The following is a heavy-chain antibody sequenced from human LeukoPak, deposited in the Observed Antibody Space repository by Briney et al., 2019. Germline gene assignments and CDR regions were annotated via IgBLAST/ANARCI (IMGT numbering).Heavy chain of an antibody. J-gene: IGHJ6*02. CDR1: GGSISGSSYY. CDR2: INHSGST. V-gene: IGHV4-39*07. CDR3: ASFPPRRRSYYYGMDV. Sequence: PSETLSLTCTVSGGSISGSSYYWGWIRQPPGKGLEWIGEINHSGSTNYNPSLKSRVTISVDTSKNQFSLKLSSVTAADTAVYYCASFPPRRRSYYYGMDVWGQGTTVTVSS.